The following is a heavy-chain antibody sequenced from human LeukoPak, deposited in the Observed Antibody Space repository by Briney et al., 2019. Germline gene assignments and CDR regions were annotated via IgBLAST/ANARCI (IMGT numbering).Heavy chain of an antibody. J-gene: IGHJ4*02. CDR3: ARDPLDYYDSSVYFDY. V-gene: IGHV3-33*01. D-gene: IGHD3-22*01. CDR2: IWYDGSNK. CDR1: GFTFSSYG. Sequence: GGSLRLSCAASGFTFSSYGMHWVRQAPGKGLEWVAVIWYDGSNKYYADSVKGRFTISRDNSKNTLYLQMNSLRADDTAVYYCARDPLDYYDSSVYFDYWGQGTLVTVSS.